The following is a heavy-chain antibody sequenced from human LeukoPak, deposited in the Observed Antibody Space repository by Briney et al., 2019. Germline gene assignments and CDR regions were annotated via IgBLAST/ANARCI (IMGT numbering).Heavy chain of an antibody. Sequence: GASVKVSCKASGYTFTSYDINWVRQATGQGLEWMGWMNPISGNTGYAQKYQGRVTMTRNASISTAYMELSSLRSEDTAVYYCARVDYYGSGSYLREYYYYGMDVWGQGTTVTVSS. CDR3: ARVDYYGSGSYLREYYYYGMDV. V-gene: IGHV1-8*01. J-gene: IGHJ6*02. D-gene: IGHD3-10*01. CDR1: GYTFTSYD. CDR2: MNPISGNT.